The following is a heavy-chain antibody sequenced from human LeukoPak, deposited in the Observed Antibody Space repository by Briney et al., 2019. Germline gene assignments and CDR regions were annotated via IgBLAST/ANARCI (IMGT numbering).Heavy chain of an antibody. CDR2: IFYNGST. V-gene: IGHV4-59*01. CDR3: AREEYSSGWYYFDY. Sequence: PSETLSLTCTVSGGSISFYYWTWIRQPPGKGLEWIGYIFYNGSTNYNPSLKRRLTISVDTSKNQFSLKLRSVTAADTAVYYCAREEYSSGWYYFDYWGQGTLVTVSS. J-gene: IGHJ4*02. D-gene: IGHD6-19*01. CDR1: GGSISFYY.